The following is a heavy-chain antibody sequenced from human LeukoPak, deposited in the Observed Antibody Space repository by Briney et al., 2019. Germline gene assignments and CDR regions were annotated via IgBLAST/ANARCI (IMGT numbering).Heavy chain of an antibody. V-gene: IGHV3-48*03. CDR1: GFTFSSYE. CDR2: ISSSGSTI. D-gene: IGHD3-3*01. CDR3: ARDSYRVVPFDY. Sequence: GGSLRLSCAAFGFTFSSYEMNWVRQAPGKGLEWVSYISSSGSTIYYADSVKGRFTISRDNAKNSLYLQMNSLRAEDTAVYYCARDSYRVVPFDYWGQGTLVTVSS. J-gene: IGHJ4*02.